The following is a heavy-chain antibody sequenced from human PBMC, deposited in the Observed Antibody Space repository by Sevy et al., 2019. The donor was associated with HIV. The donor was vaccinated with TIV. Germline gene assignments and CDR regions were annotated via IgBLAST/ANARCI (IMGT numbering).Heavy chain of an antibody. CDR2: INQDGSET. V-gene: IGHV3-7*01. Sequence: GGSLRLSCEASGFTFGSFWMTWVRQASGKGLGWVANINQDGSETYYVYSVKGRFTISRDNAKNSLYLQMNSLRVEDMAVYYCARRDTFVWGQGILVTVSS. D-gene: IGHD2-2*02. J-gene: IGHJ4*02. CDR1: GFTFGSFW. CDR3: ARRDTFV.